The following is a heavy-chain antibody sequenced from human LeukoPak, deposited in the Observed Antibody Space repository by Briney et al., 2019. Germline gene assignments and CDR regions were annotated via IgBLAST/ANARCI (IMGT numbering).Heavy chain of an antibody. V-gene: IGHV3-48*03. D-gene: IGHD3-16*01. CDR3: ARAPLGDYYYYYGMDV. CDR1: GFTFSSYE. Sequence: PGGSLRLSCAASGFTFSSYEMNWVRQAPGKGLEWVSHISSSGSTIYYADSVKGRFTISRDNAKNSLYLQMNSLRAEDTAVYYCARAPLGDYYYYYGMDVWGQGTTVTVSS. J-gene: IGHJ6*02. CDR2: ISSSGSTI.